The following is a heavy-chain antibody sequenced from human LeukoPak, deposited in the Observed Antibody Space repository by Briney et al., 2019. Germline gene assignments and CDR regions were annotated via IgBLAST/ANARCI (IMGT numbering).Heavy chain of an antibody. V-gene: IGHV3-53*05. Sequence: GGSLRLSCAASGFTVSSNYMSWVRQAPGKGLEWVSVIYSGGSTYYADSVKGRFTISRDNSKNTLYLQMNSLRAEDTAVYYCARDRGGVTDYFAYWAKETLVPVS. D-gene: IGHD3-16*01. CDR1: GFTVSSNY. CDR3: ARDRGGVTDYFAY. J-gene: IGHJ4*02. CDR2: IYSGGST.